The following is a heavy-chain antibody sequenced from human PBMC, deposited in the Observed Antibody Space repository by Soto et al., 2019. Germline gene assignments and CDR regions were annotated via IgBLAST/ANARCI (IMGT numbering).Heavy chain of an antibody. Sequence: PGGSLRLSCAASGFTFSSYNMNWVRQAPGKGLEWVSSISSSSSYIYYADSVKGRFTISRDNSKNTLYLQMNSLRAEDTAVYYCRFDIVGPRYGMDVWGQGTTVTVSS. D-gene: IGHD2-15*01. J-gene: IGHJ6*02. CDR1: GFTFSSYN. V-gene: IGHV3-21*03. CDR2: ISSSSSYI. CDR3: RFDIVGPRYGMDV.